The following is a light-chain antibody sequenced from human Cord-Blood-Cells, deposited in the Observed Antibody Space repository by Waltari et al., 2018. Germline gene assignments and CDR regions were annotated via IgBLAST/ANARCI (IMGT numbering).Light chain of an antibody. CDR1: NIGSKS. V-gene: IGLV3-21*03. CDR2: DDS. Sequence: SYVLTQPPSVSVAPGKTARITCGGNNIGSKSVHWYQQKPGQAPVLVVYDDSDRPSGSPERFSGSNSGNTATLTISRVEAGDEAYYYCQVWDSSSDHVVFGGGTKLTVL. J-gene: IGLJ2*01. CDR3: QVWDSSSDHVV.